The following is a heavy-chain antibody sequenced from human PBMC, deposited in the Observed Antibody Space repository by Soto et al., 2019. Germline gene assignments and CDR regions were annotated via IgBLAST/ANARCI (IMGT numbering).Heavy chain of an antibody. CDR3: ARDPWVAAAPLYWYFDL. V-gene: IGHV6-1*01. CDR2: TYYRSKWYN. J-gene: IGHJ2*01. CDR1: GDSVSSNSAA. Sequence: SQTLSLTCAISGDSVSSNSAAWNWIRQSPSRGLEWLGRTYYRSKWYNDYAVSVKSRITINPDTSKNQFSLQLNSVTPEDTAVYYCARDPWVAAAPLYWYFDLWGRGTLVTVS. D-gene: IGHD2-2*01.